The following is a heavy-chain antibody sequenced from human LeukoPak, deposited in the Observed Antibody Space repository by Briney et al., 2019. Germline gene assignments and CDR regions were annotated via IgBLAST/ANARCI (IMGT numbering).Heavy chain of an antibody. CDR3: ARAPATYDFWSGSISDY. J-gene: IGHJ4*02. CDR2: ISYDGTNK. V-gene: IGHV3-30-3*01. CDR1: GFTFSGFT. Sequence: GRSLRLSCAASGFTFSGFTVHWVRQAPGKGLEWVAVISYDGTNKYYADSVRGRFTISRDNSKNTLYLQMNSLRAEDTAVYYCARAPATYDFWSGSISDYWGQGTLVTVSS. D-gene: IGHD3-3*01.